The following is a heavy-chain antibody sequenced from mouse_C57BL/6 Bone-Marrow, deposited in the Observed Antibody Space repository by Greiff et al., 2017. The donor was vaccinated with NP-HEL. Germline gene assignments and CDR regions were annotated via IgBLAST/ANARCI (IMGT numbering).Heavy chain of an antibody. CDR3: TREITTVVAYYAMDY. J-gene: IGHJ4*01. Sequence: EVKLMESGEGLVKPGGSLKLSCAASGFTFSSYAMSWVRQTPEKRLEWVAYISSGGDYIYYADTVKGRFTISRDNARNTLYLQMSSLKSEDTAMYYCTREITTVVAYYAMDYWGQGTSVTVSS. D-gene: IGHD1-1*01. CDR2: ISSGGDYI. V-gene: IGHV5-9-1*02. CDR1: GFTFSSYA.